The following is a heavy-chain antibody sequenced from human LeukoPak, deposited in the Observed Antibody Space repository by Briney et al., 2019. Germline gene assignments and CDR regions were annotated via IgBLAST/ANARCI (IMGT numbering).Heavy chain of an antibody. V-gene: IGHV3-9*01. CDR2: ITWNSGTI. J-gene: IGHJ1*01. Sequence: AGGSLRLSCAASGFTFDDYAMHWVRRVPGKGLEWVSGITWNSGTIGYADSVKGRFTISRDNVENLVFLQMNSLRVEDTALYYCAKDRPYYSSSSSHFQHWGQGTLVTVSS. D-gene: IGHD6-6*01. CDR3: AKDRPYYSSSSSHFQH. CDR1: GFTFDDYA.